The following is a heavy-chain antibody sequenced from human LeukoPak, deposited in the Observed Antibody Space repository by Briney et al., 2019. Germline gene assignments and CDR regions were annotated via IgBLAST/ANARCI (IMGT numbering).Heavy chain of an antibody. J-gene: IGHJ4*02. CDR2: IKQDGSEK. D-gene: IGHD6-13*01. CDR3: ARRVFQQQLAFDY. Sequence: GGSLRLSCAASGFTFSSYWMCWVRQAPGKGLEWVANIKQDGSEKYYVDSVKGRFTISRDNAKNSLYLQMNSLRAEDAAVYYCARRVFQQQLAFDYWGQGTLVTVSS. CDR1: GFTFSSYW. V-gene: IGHV3-7*01.